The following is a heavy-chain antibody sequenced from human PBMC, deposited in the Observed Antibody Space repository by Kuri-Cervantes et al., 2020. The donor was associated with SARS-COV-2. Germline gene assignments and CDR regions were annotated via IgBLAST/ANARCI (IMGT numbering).Heavy chain of an antibody. Sequence: GESLKISCTGAGYSFSTYWVAWVRQMPGKGLEWVGIIYPGDSDTRYSPSFEGRVIITADDSINTAYLQWSSLKASDSAMYYYAAGADTYALLHDGALDFWGQGTLVTVSS. D-gene: IGHD2-8*01. V-gene: IGHV5-51*01. CDR1: GYSFSTYW. CDR2: IYPGDSDT. CDR3: AAGADTYALLHDGALDF. J-gene: IGHJ4*02.